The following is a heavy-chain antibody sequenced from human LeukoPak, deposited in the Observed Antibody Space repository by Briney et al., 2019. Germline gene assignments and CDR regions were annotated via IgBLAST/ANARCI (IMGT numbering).Heavy chain of an antibody. CDR2: VHHSADT. CDR1: GYSISSGYY. J-gene: IGHJ5*02. D-gene: IGHD3-10*01. V-gene: IGHV4-38-2*01. CDR3: ARYGHWFDP. Sequence: SETLSLTCAVSGYSISSGYYWGWIRQSPGKGLEYIGSVHHSADTYYNSSLKSRVTMSIDTSKNQFSLKLNSVTAADTAVYYCARYGHWFDPWGQGTLVTVSS.